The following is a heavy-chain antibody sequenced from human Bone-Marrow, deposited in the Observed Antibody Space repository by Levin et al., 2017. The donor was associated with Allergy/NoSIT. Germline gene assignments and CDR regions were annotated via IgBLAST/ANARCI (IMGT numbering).Heavy chain of an antibody. CDR3: TRDGGYCSASTCYSPFDY. D-gene: IGHD2-15*01. CDR1: GYTFIDYY. CDR2: IYPKTGAT. J-gene: IGHJ4*02. Sequence: ASVKVSCKASGYTFIDYYIHWVRQAPGQGLEWMGWIYPKTGATNYAQKFEGRVTLTRDTSITTVYMELSSLRSDDTAVYYCTRDGGYCSASTCYSPFDYWGQGTLVTVSS. V-gene: IGHV1-2*02.